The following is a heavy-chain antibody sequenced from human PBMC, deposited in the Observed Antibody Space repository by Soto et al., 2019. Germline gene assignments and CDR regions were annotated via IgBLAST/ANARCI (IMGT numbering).Heavy chain of an antibody. CDR3: ASLQVPGNFDY. CDR2: VYYSGDT. CDR1: GGSIRSSNYY. Sequence: TLSLTCTVSGGSIRSSNYYWAWVRQPPGKGLEWIANVYYSGDTYVHPSFRNRLTVSVDTSKNQFSLRLSSLSAADTAMYYCASLQVPGNFDYWGQGSLVTVSS. J-gene: IGHJ4*02. D-gene: IGHD6-13*01. V-gene: IGHV4-39*01.